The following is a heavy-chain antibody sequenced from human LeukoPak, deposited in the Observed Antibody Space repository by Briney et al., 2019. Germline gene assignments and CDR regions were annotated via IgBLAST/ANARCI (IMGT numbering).Heavy chain of an antibody. V-gene: IGHV1-18*01. CDR1: GYTFTSCG. D-gene: IGHD3-10*01. CDR3: ARGQLLWFFDP. CDR2: ISAYNGNT. Sequence: APVKVSCKASGYTFTSCGVSWVRQAPGQGLEWMGWISAYNGNTNYAQKFQGRVTMTEDTSTDTAYMELSSLRSADTAVYYCARGQLLWFFDPWGPGTLVSVSS. J-gene: IGHJ5*02.